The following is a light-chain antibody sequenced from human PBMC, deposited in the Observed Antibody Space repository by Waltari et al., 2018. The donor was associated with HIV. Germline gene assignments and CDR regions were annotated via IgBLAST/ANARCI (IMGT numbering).Light chain of an antibody. CDR2: YDS. CDR3: QVWDSSSDHRNV. J-gene: IGLJ6*01. Sequence: SYVLTQPPSVSVAPGKTARITCGGNNIGSKSVHWYQQKPGQAPVLVIYYDSDRPSGFPDRFAGSNSGNTATLTISRVEAGDEADYYCQVWDSSSDHRNVFDSGTKVTVL. CDR1: NIGSKS. V-gene: IGLV3-21*04.